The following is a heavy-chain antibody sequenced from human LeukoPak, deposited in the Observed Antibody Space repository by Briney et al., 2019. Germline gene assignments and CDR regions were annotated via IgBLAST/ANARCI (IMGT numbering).Heavy chain of an antibody. CDR2: ISAYNGNT. V-gene: IGHV1-18*01. CDR1: GYTFTSYG. J-gene: IGHJ2*01. CDR3: ARDRGVVTQYFDL. D-gene: IGHD4-23*01. Sequence: ASVKASCKASGYTFTSYGISWVRQAPGQGLEWMGWISAYNGNTNYAQKLQGRVTMTTDTSTSTAHMELRSLRSDDTAVYYCARDRGVVTQYFDLWGRGTLVAVSS.